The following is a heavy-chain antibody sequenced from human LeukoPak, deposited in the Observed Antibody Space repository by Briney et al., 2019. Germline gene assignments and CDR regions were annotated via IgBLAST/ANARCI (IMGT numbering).Heavy chain of an antibody. D-gene: IGHD2-2*03. CDR2: ISSTGGTI. J-gene: IGHJ4*02. CDR3: SMDLSGAHDY. CDR1: GFTFSDYY. Sequence: GGSLRLSCAASGFTFSDYYMSWIRQAPGKGLEWVSYISSTGGTIYYADSVKGRFTISRDNAKNTLYLQMNSLRVEDTAVYYCSMDLSGAHDYWGQGSVVTVSS. V-gene: IGHV3-11*01.